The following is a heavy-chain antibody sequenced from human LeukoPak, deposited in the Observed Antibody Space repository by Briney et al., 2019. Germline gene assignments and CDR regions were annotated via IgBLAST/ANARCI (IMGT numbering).Heavy chain of an antibody. CDR3: ARIYFHMKAVAVDSFDI. V-gene: IGHV4-38-2*02. CDR2: IYHSGST. Sequence: PSETLSLTCTVSGYSISSGYYWGWLRQPPGKGLEWIGCIYHSGSTYSNPSLKSRVTISVDTSKNQFSLKLSTVTAAETAVDYCARIYFHMKAVAVDSFDIWGQGTMVTVSS. D-gene: IGHD3-9*01. J-gene: IGHJ3*02. CDR1: GYSISSGYY.